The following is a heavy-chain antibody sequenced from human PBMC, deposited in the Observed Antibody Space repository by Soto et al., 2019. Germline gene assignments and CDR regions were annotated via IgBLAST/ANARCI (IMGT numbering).Heavy chain of an antibody. CDR2: ISYDGSYK. CDR3: AKWNGGFDY. J-gene: IGHJ4*02. V-gene: IGHV3-30*18. CDR1: GFTFSSYG. Sequence: QVQLVESGGGVVHPGRSLRLSCAASGFTFSSYGMHWVRQAPGKGLERVAVISYDGSYKYYADSVKGRFTISRDNSKNALYLQMNSLRAEDTAVYYCAKWNGGFDYWGQGTLVTVSS. D-gene: IGHD3-16*01.